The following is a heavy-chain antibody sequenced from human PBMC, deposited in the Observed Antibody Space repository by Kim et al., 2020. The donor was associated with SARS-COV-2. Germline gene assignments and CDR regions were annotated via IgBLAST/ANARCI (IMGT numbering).Heavy chain of an antibody. D-gene: IGHD5-12*01. J-gene: IGHJ4*02. V-gene: IGHV3-33*06. CDR1: GFTFSSYG. Sequence: GGSLRLSCAASGFTFSSYGMHWVRQAPGKGLEWVAVIWYDGSNKYYADSVKGRFTISRDNSKNMLYLQMNSLRAEDTAVYYCAKDGGYSGYYYFDYWGQGTLVTVSS. CDR3: AKDGGYSGYYYFDY. CDR2: IWYDGSNK.